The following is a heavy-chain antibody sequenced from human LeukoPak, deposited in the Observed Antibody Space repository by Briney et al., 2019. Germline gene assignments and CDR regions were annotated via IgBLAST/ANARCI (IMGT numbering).Heavy chain of an antibody. CDR2: IKQDGSEK. CDR1: GFTFSSHW. Sequence: PGGSLRLSCAAFGFTFSSHWMNWVRQAPGKGLEWVANIKQDGSEKYYVDSVKGRFTISRDNAKNSLYLQMNSLRAEDTTVYYCASLDYWGQGMLGTVSS. V-gene: IGHV3-7*01. CDR3: ASLDY. J-gene: IGHJ4*02.